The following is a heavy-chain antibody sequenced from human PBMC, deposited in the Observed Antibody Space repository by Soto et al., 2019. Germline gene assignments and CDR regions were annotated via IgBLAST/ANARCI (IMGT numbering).Heavy chain of an antibody. CDR3: AGSGYSSGWDLDY. D-gene: IGHD6-19*01. V-gene: IGHV3-21*01. J-gene: IGHJ4*02. CDR1: GFTFSSYS. Sequence: PGGSLRLSCAASGFTFSSYSMNWVRQAPGKGLEWVSSISSSSSYIYYADSVKGRFTISRDNAKNSLYLQMNSLRSEDTAVYYCAGSGYSSGWDLDYWGQGTLVTVSS. CDR2: ISSSSSYI.